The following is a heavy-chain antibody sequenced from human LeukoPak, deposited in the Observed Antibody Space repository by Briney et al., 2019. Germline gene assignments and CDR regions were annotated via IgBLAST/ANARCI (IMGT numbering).Heavy chain of an antibody. CDR3: ARVLSGSWDWFDP. CDR1: GFTFSNYW. Sequence: GGSLRLSCAASGFTFSNYWMHWVRQAPGKGLVWVSRINTDGSRITYADSVKGRFTISRDNAMNTVYLQMNSLRAEDTAVYYCARVLSGSWDWFDPWGQGTLVAVSS. J-gene: IGHJ5*02. V-gene: IGHV3-74*01. D-gene: IGHD3-22*01. CDR2: INTDGSRI.